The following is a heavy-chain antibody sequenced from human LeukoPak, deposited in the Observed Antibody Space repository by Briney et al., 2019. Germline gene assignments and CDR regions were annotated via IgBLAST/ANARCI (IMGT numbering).Heavy chain of an antibody. CDR2: ISISSSYI. Sequence: SGGSLRLSCAASGFTFSSYSMNWVRQAPGKGLEWVSSISISSSYIYYADSVKGRFTISRDNAKNSLYLQMNSLRAEDTAVYFCARGRSGYCSTTSCSRPPDYWDQGTLVTVSS. CDR3: ARGRSGYCSTTSCSRPPDY. CDR1: GFTFSSYS. J-gene: IGHJ4*02. V-gene: IGHV3-21*01. D-gene: IGHD2-2*03.